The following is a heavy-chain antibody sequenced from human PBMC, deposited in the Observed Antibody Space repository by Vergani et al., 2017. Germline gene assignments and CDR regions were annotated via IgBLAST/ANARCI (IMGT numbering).Heavy chain of an antibody. V-gene: IGHV5-10-1*03. Sequence: EVQLVQSGAEVKKPGESLRISCKGSGYSFTSYWISWVRQMPGKGLEWMGRIDPSDSYTNYSPSFQGHVTISADKSISTAYLQWSSLKASDTAMYYCARRAYYYDSSGYLTYXFDYWGQGTLVTVSS. D-gene: IGHD3-22*01. CDR1: GYSFTSYW. J-gene: IGHJ4*02. CDR3: ARRAYYYDSSGYLTYXFDY. CDR2: IDPSDSYT.